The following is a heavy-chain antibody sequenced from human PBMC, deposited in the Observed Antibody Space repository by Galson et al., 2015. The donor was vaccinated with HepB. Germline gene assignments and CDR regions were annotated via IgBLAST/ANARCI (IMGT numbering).Heavy chain of an antibody. D-gene: IGHD5-18*01. Sequence: QSGAEVKKPGESLKISCKGSGYSFTSYWIGWVRQMPGKGLEWMGIIYPGDPDTRYSPSFQGQVTISADKSISTAYLQWSSLKASDTAMYYCARHRARGTAMVKDAFDIWGQGTMVTVSS. CDR1: GYSFTSYW. V-gene: IGHV5-51*01. CDR2: IYPGDPDT. CDR3: ARHRARGTAMVKDAFDI. J-gene: IGHJ3*02.